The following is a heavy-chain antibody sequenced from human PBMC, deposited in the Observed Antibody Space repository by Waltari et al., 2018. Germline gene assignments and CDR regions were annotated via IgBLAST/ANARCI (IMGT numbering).Heavy chain of an antibody. CDR2: INSEVSST. CDR1: GFTFSRYW. CDR3: ARVATKTYSSPVPGRPYYYGMDV. Sequence: EEQLVESGGGLAQPGESLRLSCAASGFTFSRYWMDWVRQAPGKGLVWVSRINSEVSSTTYADSVKGRFTISRDTAKNTLYVQMNRLRAEDTAVYYCARVATKTYSSPVPGRPYYYGMDVWGQGTTVTVSS. V-gene: IGHV3-74*01. J-gene: IGHJ6*02. D-gene: IGHD3-22*01.